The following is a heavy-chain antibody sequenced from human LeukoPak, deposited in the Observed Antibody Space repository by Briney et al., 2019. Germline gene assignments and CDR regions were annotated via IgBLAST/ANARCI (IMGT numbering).Heavy chain of an antibody. J-gene: IGHJ5*02. CDR1: GYTFTSYD. CDR2: VNPNSGNT. V-gene: IGHV1-8*01. Sequence: GASVPVSCKASGYTFTSYDINWVRQATGPGLEGMGWVNPNSGNTGYAQKFQGRVTMTRNSSISTAYMELGSLRSEDTAVYYCARAASMVVPAASFDPWGQGTLVTVSS. CDR3: ARAASMVVPAASFDP. D-gene: IGHD2-2*01.